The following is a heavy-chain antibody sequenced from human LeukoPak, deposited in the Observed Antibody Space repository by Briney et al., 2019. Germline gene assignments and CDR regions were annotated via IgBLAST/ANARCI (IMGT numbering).Heavy chain of an antibody. CDR2: ISSRGSTI. Sequence: PGGPLRLSCAASGFTFSSYEMNWVRQAPGKGLEWVSYISSRGSTIYYADSVKGRFTISRDNAKNSLYLQMNSLRAEDTAVYYCAREYRQWLVRYYYGMDVWGKGTTVTVSS. V-gene: IGHV3-48*03. J-gene: IGHJ6*04. CDR1: GFTFSSYE. CDR3: AREYRQWLVRYYYGMDV. D-gene: IGHD6-19*01.